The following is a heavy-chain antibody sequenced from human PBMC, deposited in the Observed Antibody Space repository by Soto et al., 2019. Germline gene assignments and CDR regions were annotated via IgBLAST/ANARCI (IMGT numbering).Heavy chain of an antibody. CDR3: AAPPRY. CDR2: IYDSGST. J-gene: IGHJ4*02. D-gene: IGHD6-6*01. CDR1: GDSISSYY. Sequence: SETLSLTCTVSGDSISSYYWSWIRQPPGKGLEWIGYIYDSGSTNYNPSLKSRVTISVDTSKNQFSLKLTSVTAADTAVYYCAAPPRYWGQGTLVTVSS. V-gene: IGHV4-59*01.